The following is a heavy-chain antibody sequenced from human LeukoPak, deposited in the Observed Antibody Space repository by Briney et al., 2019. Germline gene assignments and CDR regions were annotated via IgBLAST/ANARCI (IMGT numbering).Heavy chain of an antibody. V-gene: IGHV1-2*02. D-gene: IGHD6-13*01. CDR3: ARDRVPFYSSTFKDYYLHYALDV. CDR1: GYTFTGHY. Sequence: ASVKVSCKASGYTFTGHYIHWVRQAPGQGLEWMAWINPNNGGTSFAQKFQGRVSVTRDASIDTVYMELSRLTSDDTALYYCARDRVPFYSSTFKDYYLHYALDVWGQGTTVTVSS. J-gene: IGHJ6*02. CDR2: INPNNGGT.